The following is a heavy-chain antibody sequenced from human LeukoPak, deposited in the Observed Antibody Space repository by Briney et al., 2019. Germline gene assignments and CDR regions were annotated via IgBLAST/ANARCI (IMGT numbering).Heavy chain of an antibody. V-gene: IGHV3-43*02. CDR3: ARGGLGYYFDY. CDR1: RFTFTTCA. CDR2: ISWDGGST. Sequence: GGSLRLSCAASRFTFTTCAMSWVRQAPGKGLEWVSLISWDGGSTYYADSVKGRFTISRDNSKNSLYLQMNSLRTEDTALYYCARGGLGYYFDYWGQGTLVTVSS. D-gene: IGHD3-16*01. J-gene: IGHJ4*02.